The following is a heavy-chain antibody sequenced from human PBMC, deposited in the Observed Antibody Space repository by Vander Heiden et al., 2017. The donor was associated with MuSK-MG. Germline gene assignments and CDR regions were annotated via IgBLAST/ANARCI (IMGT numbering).Heavy chain of an antibody. J-gene: IGHJ4*02. D-gene: IGHD3-10*01. V-gene: IGHV5-51*01. CDR2: NNPSDSDT. Sequence: EVQLVQSGAEVKEPGESLKLSCQGSRYSFANYWIGGVGQMPGKGLEWMGVNNPSDSDTRYSPSFQGQVISSAEKSINTAYLQWRSLKASDSAMYYCVRVGFMWVGELSLWGQGTLVTVSS. CDR1: RYSFANYW. CDR3: VRVGFMWVGELSL.